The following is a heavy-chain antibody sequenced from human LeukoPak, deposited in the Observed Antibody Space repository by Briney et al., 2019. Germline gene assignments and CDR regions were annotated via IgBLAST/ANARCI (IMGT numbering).Heavy chain of an antibody. J-gene: IGHJ4*02. V-gene: IGHV2-70*11. CDR2: IDWDDDK. Sequence: SGPTLVNPTQTLTLTCTFSGFSLNTSGMCVSWIRQPPGKALEWLARIDWDDDKYYSTSLMPRLTISKDTSKNQVVLTMTNMDPVDTATYFCARGRIAVAGNRYPKFDYWGQGTLVTVSS. D-gene: IGHD6-19*01. CDR1: GFSLNTSGMC. CDR3: ARGRIAVAGNRYPKFDY.